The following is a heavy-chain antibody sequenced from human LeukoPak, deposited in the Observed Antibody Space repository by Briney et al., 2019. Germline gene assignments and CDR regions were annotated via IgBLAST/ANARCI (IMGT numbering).Heavy chain of an antibody. CDR2: INPTTGGA. V-gene: IGHV1-2*02. CDR3: ARDPGGGSGYWYLDL. Sequence: ASVKVSCKGSGYPFTGYYMHWVRQAPGQGLEWMGCINPTTGGANLVQRFRGRVTLTRDTSISTAYMDLRGLTSDDTAIYYCARDPGGGSGYWYLDLWGRGTLITVPS. J-gene: IGHJ2*01. D-gene: IGHD3-16*01. CDR1: GYPFTGYY.